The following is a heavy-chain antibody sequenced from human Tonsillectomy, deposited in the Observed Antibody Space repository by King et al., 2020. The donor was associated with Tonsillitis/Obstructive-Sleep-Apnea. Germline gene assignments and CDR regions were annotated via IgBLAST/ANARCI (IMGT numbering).Heavy chain of an antibody. CDR3: ARAPSIAAAGDDAFDI. V-gene: IGHV3-11*06. Sequence: VQLVESGGGLVKPGGSLRLSCAASGFTFSDYYMSWIRQAPGKGLEWVSYISSSSSYTNYADSVKGRFTISRDNAKNSLYLQMNSLRAEDTAVYYCARAPSIAAAGDDAFDIWGQGTMSPSLQ. J-gene: IGHJ3*02. CDR1: GFTFSDYY. CDR2: ISSSSSYT. D-gene: IGHD6-13*01.